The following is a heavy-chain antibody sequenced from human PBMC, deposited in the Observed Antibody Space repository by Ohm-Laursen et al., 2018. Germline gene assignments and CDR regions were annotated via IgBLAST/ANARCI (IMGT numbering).Heavy chain of an antibody. V-gene: IGHV1-58*01. D-gene: IGHD3-22*01. CDR2: IVVGSGNT. Sequence: SSVKVSCKASGFTFTSSAVQWVRQARGQRLEWIGWIVVGSGNTNYAQKFQERVTITRDMSTSTAYMELSSLRSEDTAVYYCAAVDGYYYSVDAFDIWGQGTMVTVSS. CDR3: AAVDGYYYSVDAFDI. J-gene: IGHJ3*02. CDR1: GFTFTSSA.